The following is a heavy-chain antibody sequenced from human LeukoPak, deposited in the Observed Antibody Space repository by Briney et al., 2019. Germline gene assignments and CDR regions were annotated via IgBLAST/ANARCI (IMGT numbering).Heavy chain of an antibody. CDR3: ARTVDTAMVPYFDY. D-gene: IGHD5-18*01. J-gene: IGHJ4*02. CDR2: IYSGGST. V-gene: IGHV3-53*04. Sequence: GGSLRLSCAASGFTVGSNYMSWVRQAPGKGLEGVSVIYSGGSTYYADSVKGRFTISRHNSKNTLYLQMNSLRAEDTAVYYCARTVDTAMVPYFDYWGQGTLVTVSS. CDR1: GFTVGSNY.